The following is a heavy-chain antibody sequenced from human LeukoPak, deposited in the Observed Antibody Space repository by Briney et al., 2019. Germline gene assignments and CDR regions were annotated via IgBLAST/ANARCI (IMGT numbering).Heavy chain of an antibody. CDR2: ISGSGGST. J-gene: IGHJ3*02. V-gene: IGHV3-23*01. CDR3: AKGGGVEWELLRKAFDI. D-gene: IGHD1-26*01. CDR1: GFTFSSYA. Sequence: PGGSLRLSCAASGFTFSSYAMSWDRQAPGKGLEWVSAISGSGGSTYYADSVKGRFTISRDNSKNTLYLQMNSLRAEDTAVYYCAKGGGVEWELLRKAFDIWGQGTMVTVSS.